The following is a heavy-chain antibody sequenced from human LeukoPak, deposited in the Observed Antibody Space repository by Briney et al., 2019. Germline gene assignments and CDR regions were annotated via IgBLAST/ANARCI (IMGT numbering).Heavy chain of an antibody. CDR1: GFTFSSYA. CDR3: EGCSSTNCP. CDR2: IRSDGSQK. D-gene: IGHD2-2*01. J-gene: IGHJ5*02. Sequence: GGSLRLSCAASGFTFSSYAMYWVRQAPGKGLEWVAFIRSDGSQKYYADSVKGRFTISRDNSKNTLYLQMNSLRAEDTAVYYCEGCSSTNCPWGQGTLVTVSS. V-gene: IGHV3-30*02.